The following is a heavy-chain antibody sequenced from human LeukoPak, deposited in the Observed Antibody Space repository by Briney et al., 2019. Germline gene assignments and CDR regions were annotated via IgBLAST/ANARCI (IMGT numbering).Heavy chain of an antibody. D-gene: IGHD1-26*01. V-gene: IGHV3-21*01. J-gene: IGHJ6*03. Sequence: GGSLRLSCAASGFSFSDYNMNWVRQAPGKALEGVSSFTSTGTYIFYGDSVKGRFTISRDNAKNSLYLQMNGLRAEDTAVYYCARDPYSGNYGAYYYYYMDVWGKGTTVTISS. CDR1: GFSFSDYN. CDR2: FTSTGTYI. CDR3: ARDPYSGNYGAYYYYYMDV.